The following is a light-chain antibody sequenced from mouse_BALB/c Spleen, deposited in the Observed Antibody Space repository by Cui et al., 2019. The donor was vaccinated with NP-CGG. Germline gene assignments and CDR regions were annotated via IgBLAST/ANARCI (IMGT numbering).Light chain of an antibody. CDR1: TGNVTTNNY. CDR3: ALWYSNHWV. J-gene: IGLJ1*01. V-gene: IGLV1*01. Sequence: QAVVTQESALPTSPGETVTLTCRSSTGNVTTNNYANWVQEKPDHLFTGLIGGTNNRAPGVPARFSGSLIGDKAALTITGAQTEDEAIYFCALWYSNHWVFGGGTKTDYP. CDR2: GTN.